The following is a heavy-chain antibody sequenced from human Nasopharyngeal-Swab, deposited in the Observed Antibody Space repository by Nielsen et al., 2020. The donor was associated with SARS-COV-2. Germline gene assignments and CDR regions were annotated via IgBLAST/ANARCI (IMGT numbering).Heavy chain of an antibody. CDR1: GYTFTSYG. J-gene: IGHJ6*03. CDR3: AREYQSIVVVPAAMRSAYMDV. Sequence: ASVKVSCKASGYTFTSYGISWVRQAPGQGLEWMGWISAYNGNTNYAQKLQGRVTMTTDTSTSTAYMELRSLRSDDTAVYYCAREYQSIVVVPAAMRSAYMDVWGKGTTVTVSS. CDR2: ISAYNGNT. V-gene: IGHV1-18*01. D-gene: IGHD2-2*01.